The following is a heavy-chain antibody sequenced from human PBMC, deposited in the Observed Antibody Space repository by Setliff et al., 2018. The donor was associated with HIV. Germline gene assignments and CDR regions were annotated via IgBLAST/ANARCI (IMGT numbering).Heavy chain of an antibody. Sequence: KPSETLSLTCTVSGDSISSSSYYWGWIRQPPGKGLEWIGSIYYSGSTYYNPSLKSRVTISVDTSKNQFSLKLTSVTAADTAVYYCARQVPIPGVAVTPIDFWGQGILVTVSS. CDR2: IYYSGST. CDR1: GDSISSSSYY. V-gene: IGHV4-39*01. J-gene: IGHJ4*02. D-gene: IGHD3-22*01. CDR3: ARQVPIPGVAVTPIDF.